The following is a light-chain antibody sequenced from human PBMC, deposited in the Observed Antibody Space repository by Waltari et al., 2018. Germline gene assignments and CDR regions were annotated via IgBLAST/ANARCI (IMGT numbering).Light chain of an antibody. V-gene: IGKV1-8*01. Sequence: AIRMTQSPSSLSASIGDRVTISCRASQGVSTYLAWYQQKPGKAPSLLIHAASTLQTGVPSRFSGSGTGTDFTLTITRLQSADFAIYFCQQYHDYPWTFGQGTKVEI. CDR1: QGVSTY. J-gene: IGKJ1*01. CDR3: QQYHDYPWT. CDR2: AAS.